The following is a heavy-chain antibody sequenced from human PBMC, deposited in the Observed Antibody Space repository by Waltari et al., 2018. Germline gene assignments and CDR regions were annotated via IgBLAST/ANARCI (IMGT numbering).Heavy chain of an antibody. D-gene: IGHD6-13*01. J-gene: IGHJ4*02. CDR1: GGSISSGGYY. V-gene: IGHV4-31*03. CDR2: IYYSGST. CDR3: ARWYSSSWPYYFDY. Sequence: QVQLQESGPGLVKPSQTLSLTCTVSGGSISSGGYYWSWIRQHPGKGLEWIGYIYYSGSTYYNPSRKSRVTISVDTSKNQFSLKLSSVTAADTAVYYCARWYSSSWPYYFDYWGQGTLVTVSS.